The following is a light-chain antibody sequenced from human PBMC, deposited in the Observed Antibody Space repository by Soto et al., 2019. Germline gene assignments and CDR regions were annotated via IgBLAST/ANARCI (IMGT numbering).Light chain of an antibody. CDR1: QSISRW. J-gene: IGKJ1*01. Sequence: DIQMTQSPSTLSAFVGARVTITCRASQSISRWLAWYQQKPGKAPKFLSYDASSLKSGVPSRFGGSGSGTDFTLAIINVQPEDFATYYCQQSYSTPWTFGQGTKVDIK. CDR3: QQSYSTPWT. V-gene: IGKV1-39*01. CDR2: DAS.